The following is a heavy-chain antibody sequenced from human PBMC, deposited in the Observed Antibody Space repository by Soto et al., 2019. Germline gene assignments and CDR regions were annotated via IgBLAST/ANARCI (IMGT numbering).Heavy chain of an antibody. D-gene: IGHD2-2*01. CDR1: GFIFRSYW. Sequence: EVQLVESGGGLVQPGGSLRLSCAASGFIFRSYWMSWVRQAPGKGLEWVANINQDGSEKYYVDSVKGRFIISRDNAKNSLYLQMNSLRVEDTAVYYCARVEGDIVVVPAAPVDYWGQGTLVTVSS. V-gene: IGHV3-7*01. CDR3: ARVEGDIVVVPAAPVDY. J-gene: IGHJ4*02. CDR2: INQDGSEK.